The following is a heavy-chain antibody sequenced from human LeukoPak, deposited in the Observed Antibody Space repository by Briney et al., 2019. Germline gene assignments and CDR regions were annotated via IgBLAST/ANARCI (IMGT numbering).Heavy chain of an antibody. D-gene: IGHD2-21*01. CDR3: TRNGDYCLDY. J-gene: IGHJ4*02. CDR2: IDQSGST. Sequence: SETLSLTCAVYGGSFSGYYWSWIRQPPGKGLEWIGEIDQSGSTNYNPSLKSRVTISVDNSKNQFSLKLTSVTAADTAMYYCTRNGDYCLDYWGQGTLITVSS. CDR1: GGSFSGYY. V-gene: IGHV4-34*01.